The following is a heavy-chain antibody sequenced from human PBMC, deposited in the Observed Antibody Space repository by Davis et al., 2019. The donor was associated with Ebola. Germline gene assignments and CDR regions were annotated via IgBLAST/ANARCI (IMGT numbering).Heavy chain of an antibody. D-gene: IGHD3-3*01. J-gene: IGHJ6*02. CDR3: ARAGNYDSSRYYGMDV. CDR1: GYTFTGYY. CDR2: INPNSGGT. V-gene: IGHV1-2*02. Sequence: ASVKVSCKASGYTFTGYYMHWVRQAPGQGLEWMGWINPNSGGTNYAQKFQGRVTMTRDTSISTAYMELSRLRSDDTAVYYCARAGNYDSSRYYGMDVWGQGTTVTVSS.